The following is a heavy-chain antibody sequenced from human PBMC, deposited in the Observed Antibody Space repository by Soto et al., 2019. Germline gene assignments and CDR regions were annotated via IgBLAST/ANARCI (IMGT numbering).Heavy chain of an antibody. CDR1: GFSLNTGGVG. J-gene: IGHJ6*02. D-gene: IGHD2-21*02. V-gene: IGHV2-5*02. CDR3: VHSRCGGDCLQSYSSHYYYGMDV. Sequence: QITLKESGPTLVKPTQTLTLTCTFSGFSLNTGGVGVGWIRQPPGKALEWLALIYWDDDKRYSPSLKSRLTIPKDTSKIQVVLTMTNMDPVDTATYYCVHSRCGGDCLQSYSSHYYYGMDVWGQGTTVTVSS. CDR2: IYWDDDK.